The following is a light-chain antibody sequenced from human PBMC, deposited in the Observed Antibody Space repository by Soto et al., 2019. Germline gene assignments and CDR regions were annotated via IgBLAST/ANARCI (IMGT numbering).Light chain of an antibody. J-gene: IGKJ3*01. CDR1: QSISSS. V-gene: IGKV3-11*01. CDR2: DAS. CDR3: HQRSTWPFT. Sequence: EIVLTQSQATLSLSPGERATLSCRASQSISSSLAWYQQKPDQAPRLLIYDASNRATGIPARFSGSGSVTDFTRTISSLEPEDFAVYYCHQRSTWPFTFGPGTKVAIK.